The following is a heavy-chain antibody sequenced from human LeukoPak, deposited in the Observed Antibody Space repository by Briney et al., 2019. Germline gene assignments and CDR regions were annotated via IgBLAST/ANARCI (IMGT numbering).Heavy chain of an antibody. CDR3: ARFLRGYSGSFDY. CDR1: GFVFSTYW. D-gene: IGHD3-22*01. Sequence: PGGSLRLSCAGSGFVFSTYWMHWVRQAPGKGLAWVSRIKTDGSTTYYADSVKGRFTVSRDNAKNTLYLQMNSLRAEDTAVYYCARFLRGYSGSFDYWGQGTLVTVSS. V-gene: IGHV3-74*01. CDR2: IKTDGSTT. J-gene: IGHJ4*02.